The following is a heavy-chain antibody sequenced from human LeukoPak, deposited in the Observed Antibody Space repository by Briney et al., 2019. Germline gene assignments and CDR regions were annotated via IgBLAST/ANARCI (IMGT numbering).Heavy chain of an antibody. J-gene: IGHJ3*02. CDR3: ARGRYYYDSSALDAFDI. V-gene: IGHV4-61*01. CDR1: GGSISSSNYY. Sequence: SETLSLTCIVSGGSISSSNYYWSWIRQPPGKGLEWIGYIYYGGSTDYNPSLKSRVTISGDRSKNQFSLKLSSVTAADTAVYYCARGRYYYDSSALDAFDIWGQGTKVTVSS. CDR2: IYYGGST. D-gene: IGHD3-22*01.